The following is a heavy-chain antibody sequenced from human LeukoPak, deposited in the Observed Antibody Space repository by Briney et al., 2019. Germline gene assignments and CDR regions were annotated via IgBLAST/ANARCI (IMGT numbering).Heavy chain of an antibody. CDR2: IYTSGST. CDR1: GGSISSGSYY. V-gene: IGHV4-61*02. D-gene: IGHD3-10*01. CDR3: ARWGRGYYGSGSSL. Sequence: SETLSLTCTVSGGSISSGSYYWSWIRQPAGKGLEWIGRIYTSGSTNYNPSLKSRVTISVDTSKNQFSLKLSSVTAADTAVYYCARWGRGYYGSGSSLWGQGTLVTVSS. J-gene: IGHJ4*02.